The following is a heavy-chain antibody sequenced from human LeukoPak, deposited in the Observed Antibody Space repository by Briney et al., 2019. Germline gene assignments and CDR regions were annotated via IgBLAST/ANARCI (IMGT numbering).Heavy chain of an antibody. D-gene: IGHD3-22*01. J-gene: IGHJ4*02. CDR1: GGSISTYY. V-gene: IGHV4-59*12. Sequence: SETLSLTCAVSGGSISTYYWSWIRQPPGRGLEWIGSIHYSGSTYYNPSLKSRVTISVDRSKNQFSLKLSSVTAADTAVYYCASYDSSGYILDYWGQGTLVTVSS. CDR2: IHYSGST. CDR3: ASYDSSGYILDY.